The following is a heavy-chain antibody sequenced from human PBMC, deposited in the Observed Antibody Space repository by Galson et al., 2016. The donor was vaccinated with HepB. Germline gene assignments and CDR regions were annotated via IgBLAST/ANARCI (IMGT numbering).Heavy chain of an antibody. CDR2: ISGYDGNA. CDR1: GYTFFNYG. Sequence: SVKVSCKASGYTFFNYGISWVRQAPGQGLEWMGWISGYDGNAYYAQKFQCRLTMIIDASTRTANMDLRSLRSDDTAVYYCARDPSLYDYIWGTDRYYYYGMDVCGPGTTVSVS. D-gene: IGHD3-16*01. V-gene: IGHV1-18*01. CDR3: ARDPSLYDYIWGTDRYYYYGMDV. J-gene: IGHJ6*02.